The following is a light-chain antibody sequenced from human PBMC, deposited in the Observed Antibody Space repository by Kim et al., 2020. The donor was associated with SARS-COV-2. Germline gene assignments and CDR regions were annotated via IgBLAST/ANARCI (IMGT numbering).Light chain of an antibody. CDR3: QQRGNWPWT. CDR1: RSISNY. Sequence: EVVLTQSPATLSLSPGERATLSCRASRSISNYLAWYQQKPGQPPRLLIYDASDRATGIPVRFSGSGSGTEFTLTISSLEPEDCAVYYCQQRGNWPWTFGQGTKVDIK. J-gene: IGKJ1*01. V-gene: IGKV3-11*01. CDR2: DAS.